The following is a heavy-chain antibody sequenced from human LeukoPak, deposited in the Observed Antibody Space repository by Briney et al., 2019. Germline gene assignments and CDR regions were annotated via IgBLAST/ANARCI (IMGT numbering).Heavy chain of an antibody. CDR2: NSGSGGDT. CDR3: AKARGATYGTYYFDY. V-gene: IGHV3-23*01. Sequence: GGSLRLSCAASGFTFSSYAMNWVRQAPGKGLEWVSNSGSGGDTYYADSVKGRFTISRDNSKNTLYLQMNSLRAEDTAVYYCAKARGATYGTYYFDYWGQGTLVTVSS. D-gene: IGHD4/OR15-4a*01. CDR1: GFTFSSYA. J-gene: IGHJ4*02.